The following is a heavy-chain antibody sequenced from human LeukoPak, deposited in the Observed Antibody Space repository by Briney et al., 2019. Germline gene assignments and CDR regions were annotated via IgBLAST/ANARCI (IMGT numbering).Heavy chain of an antibody. CDR2: ISYSGNT. CDR1: GDSISSSAFY. D-gene: IGHD3-3*01. V-gene: IGHV4-39*01. Sequence: SETLSLTCIVSGDSISSSAFYWGWIRQPPGKGLEWIGSISYSGNTYYNPSLKSRVTISVDTSKSQFSLKLSSVTAADTAVYYCARHFALEGWFDPWGQGALVTVSS. J-gene: IGHJ5*02. CDR3: ARHFALEGWFDP.